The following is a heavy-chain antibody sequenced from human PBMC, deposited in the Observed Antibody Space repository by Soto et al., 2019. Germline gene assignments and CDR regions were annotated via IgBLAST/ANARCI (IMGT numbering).Heavy chain of an antibody. CDR3: ATWAIAVGGEGF. CDR2: ISSTGDLI. CDR1: GFAVSDYS. V-gene: IGHV3-48*02. Sequence: GGSLRLSCTASGFAVSDYSVNWVRQAPGKGLEWISYISSTGDLIFYADSVKGRFTIARDIAKNSLYLQMDSLRDEDSAVYYCATWAIAVGGEGFWGQGTLVTVSS. D-gene: IGHD2-21*01. J-gene: IGHJ4*02.